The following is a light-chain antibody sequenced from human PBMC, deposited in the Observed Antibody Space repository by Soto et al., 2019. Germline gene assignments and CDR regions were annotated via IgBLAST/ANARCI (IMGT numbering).Light chain of an antibody. J-gene: IGKJ1*01. V-gene: IGKV3-15*01. CDR3: QQRSNWPGA. Sequence: EIVMTQSPATLSVSPGERATLSCRASQSVYNNLAWYQQKPGQAPRLLIYGASTRATGIPARFSGSGSGTEFTLTIGSLQSEDFAGYFCQQRSNWPGAFGQGTNVDIK. CDR1: QSVYNN. CDR2: GAS.